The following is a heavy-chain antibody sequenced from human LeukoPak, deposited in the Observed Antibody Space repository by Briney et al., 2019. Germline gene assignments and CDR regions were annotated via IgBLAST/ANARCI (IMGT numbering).Heavy chain of an antibody. J-gene: IGHJ3*02. CDR1: GGSISSSNW. D-gene: IGHD1-14*01. CDR3: ARAGGNVVDAFDI. CDR2: IYHSGST. V-gene: IGHV4-4*02. Sequence: SETLSLTCAVSGGSISSSNWWSWVRQPPGKGLEWIGEIYHSGSTNYNPSLKSRVTISVDKSKNQFSLKLSSVTAADTAVYYCARAGGNVVDAFDIWGQGTMVTVSS.